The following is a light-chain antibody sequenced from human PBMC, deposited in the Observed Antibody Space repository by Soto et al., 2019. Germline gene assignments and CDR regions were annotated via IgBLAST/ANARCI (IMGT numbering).Light chain of an antibody. CDR3: QSYDSSLSGYV. V-gene: IGLV1-40*01. CDR2: GNN. J-gene: IGLJ1*01. Sequence: QAVVTQPPSVSGAPVQRVTISCTGSSSNIGAGYDVQWYQQLPGTAPKLLIYGNNNRPSGVPDRFSGSKSGTSASLAITGLQAEDEADYYCQSYDSSLSGYVFGTGTKLTVL. CDR1: SSNIGAGYD.